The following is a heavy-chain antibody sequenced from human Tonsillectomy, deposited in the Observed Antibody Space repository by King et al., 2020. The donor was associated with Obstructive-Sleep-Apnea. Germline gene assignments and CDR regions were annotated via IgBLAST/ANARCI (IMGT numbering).Heavy chain of an antibody. CDR2: IITIFCTT. D-gene: IGHD3-22*01. CDR1: GGNFSRYA. V-gene: IGHV1-69*01. J-gene: IGHJ4*02. CDR3: AREDSSGQLFDY. Sequence: QLVQAGAEVKKPGSSVKVSCKASGGNFSRYAISWVRQAPGQGLEWMGGIITIFCTTNYAQKFQGRVTITADESTSTADMELSSLRSEDTAVYYCAREDSSGQLFDYWGQGTLVTVSS.